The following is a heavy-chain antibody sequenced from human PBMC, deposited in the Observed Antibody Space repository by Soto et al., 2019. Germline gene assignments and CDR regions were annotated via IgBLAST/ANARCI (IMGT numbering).Heavy chain of an antibody. CDR1: GFTFSSYA. D-gene: IGHD2-15*01. CDR2: ISGSGGST. V-gene: IGHV3-23*01. J-gene: IGHJ6*02. CDR3: AKVIGRVHYYYGMVV. Sequence: EVQLLESGGGLVQPGGSLRLSCAASGFTFSSYAMSWVRQAPGKGLEWVSAISGSGGSTYYADSVKGRFTISRDNSKNTLYLQMNTLRAEDTAVYYCAKVIGRVHYYYGMVVWGQGTTVTVSS.